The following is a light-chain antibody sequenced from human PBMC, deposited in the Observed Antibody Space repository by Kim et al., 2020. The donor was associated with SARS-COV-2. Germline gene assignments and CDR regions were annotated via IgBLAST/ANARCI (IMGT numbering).Light chain of an antibody. CDR2: DAS. V-gene: IGKV3-11*01. Sequence: SPGERAPLSGRASQSVNSYLAWYQQKPGQAPRLLIYDASNRATGIPARFSGSGSGTDFTLTISSLEPEDFAVYYCQQRSNWPSITFGQGTRLEIK. CDR1: QSVNSY. CDR3: QQRSNWPSIT. J-gene: IGKJ5*01.